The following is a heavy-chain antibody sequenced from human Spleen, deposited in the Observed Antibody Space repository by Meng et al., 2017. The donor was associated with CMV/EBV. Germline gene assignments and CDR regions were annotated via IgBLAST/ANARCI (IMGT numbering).Heavy chain of an antibody. V-gene: IGHV1-46*01. D-gene: IGHD3-9*01. CDR1: CYPFTRYC. J-gene: IGHJ4*02. CDR3: AREGDDDILTGPSDY. CDR2: INPCCGST. Sequence: SCYPFTRYCLHWVRQAPGQGLGWMGIINPCCGSTSYAQTFQGRVTMTRDTSTSTVYMELSSLRSEDTAVYYCAREGDDDILTGPSDYWGQGTLVTVSS.